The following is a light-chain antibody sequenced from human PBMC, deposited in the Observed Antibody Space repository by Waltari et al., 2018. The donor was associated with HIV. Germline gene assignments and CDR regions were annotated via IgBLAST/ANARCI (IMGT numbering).Light chain of an antibody. CDR1: SSDVGAYYF. V-gene: IGLV2-11*01. CDR3: CSYAGTFRV. J-gene: IGLJ3*02. Sequence: QSALAQPRSVSGSPGQSVTISCTGTSSDVGAYYFVSWYQQHPGIAPKLIIYDVSKRPSGVPDRFSGSKSGSTASLTISGLQAEDEADYHCCSYAGTFRVFGGGTKLTVL. CDR2: DVS.